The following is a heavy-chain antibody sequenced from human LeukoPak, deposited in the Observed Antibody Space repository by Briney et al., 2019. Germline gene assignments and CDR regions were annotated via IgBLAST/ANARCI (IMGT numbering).Heavy chain of an antibody. Sequence: SVKVSCKASGGTFSSYAISWVRQAPGQGLEWMGGIIPIFGTANYAQKFQGRVTITADESTSTAYMELSSLRSEDTAVYYCETIASGSSSWYVDYWGQGTLVTVSS. CDR1: GGTFSSYA. D-gene: IGHD6-13*01. CDR3: ETIASGSSSWYVDY. CDR2: IIPIFGTA. J-gene: IGHJ4*02. V-gene: IGHV1-69*13.